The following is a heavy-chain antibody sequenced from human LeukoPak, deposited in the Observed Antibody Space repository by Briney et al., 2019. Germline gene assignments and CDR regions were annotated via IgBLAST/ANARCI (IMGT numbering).Heavy chain of an antibody. V-gene: IGHV1-8*01. D-gene: IGHD3-22*01. Sequence: ASVKVSCKASGYTFTSYDINWVRQATGQGLEWTGWMNPNSGNTGYAQKFQGRVTMTRNTSISTAYMELSSLRSEDAAVYYCARAYYYDSSGYRYWGQGTLVTVSS. CDR2: MNPNSGNT. J-gene: IGHJ4*02. CDR1: GYTFTSYD. CDR3: ARAYYYDSSGYRY.